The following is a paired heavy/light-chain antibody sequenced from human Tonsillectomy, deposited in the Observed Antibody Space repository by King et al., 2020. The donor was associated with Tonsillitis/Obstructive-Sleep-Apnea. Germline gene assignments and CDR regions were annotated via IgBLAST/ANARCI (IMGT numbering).Light chain of an antibody. V-gene: IGKV4-1*01. CDR1: QSVLYSSNNKNY. Sequence: DIVMTQSPDSLAVSLGERATINCKSSQSVLYSSNNKNYLAWYQQKPGQPPKLLIYWASTRESGVPDRFSGSGSGTDFTLTISSLQAEDVAVYYCQQYYSTLLYTFGQGTKLEIK. J-gene: IGKJ2*01. CDR3: QQYYSTLLYT. CDR2: WAS.
Heavy chain of an antibody. V-gene: IGHV3-30*04. D-gene: IGHD2-15*01. CDR1: GFTFSSYP. CDR2: ISYDGSNK. J-gene: IGHJ6*03. Sequence: QVQLVESGGGVVQPGRSLRLSCAASGFTFSSYPMHWVRQAPGKGLEWVALISYDGSNKYYADSVKGRFTISRDNSKNTLYLQMNSLRAEDTAVYYCARDRDIVVVGGYMDVWGKGTTVTVSS. CDR3: ARDRDIVVVGGYMDV.